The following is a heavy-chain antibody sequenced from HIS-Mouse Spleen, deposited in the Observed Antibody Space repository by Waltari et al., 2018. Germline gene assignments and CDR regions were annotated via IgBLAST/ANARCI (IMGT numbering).Heavy chain of an antibody. D-gene: IGHD6-19*01. Sequence: QVQLVQSGAEVKKPGASVKVSCKASGSTFTGYYLHWVRQAPGQGLEWMGWINPNSGGTNYAQKFQGRVTMTRDTSISTAYMELSRLRSDDTAVYYCARGPEQWLVAFDWFDPWGQGTLVTVSS. CDR3: ARGPEQWLVAFDWFDP. V-gene: IGHV1-2*02. CDR1: GSTFTGYY. CDR2: INPNSGGT. J-gene: IGHJ5*02.